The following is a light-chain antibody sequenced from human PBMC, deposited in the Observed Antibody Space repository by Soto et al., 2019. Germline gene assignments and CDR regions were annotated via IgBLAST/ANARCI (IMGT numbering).Light chain of an antibody. Sequence: EVVLTQSPATLSLSPGERATLSCRASQSVSSYLACYQQKPGQTPRLLIYDASNRATGIPARFSGSGSGTDFTLTISSLEPEDFAFYFCQQRGNWPPTFGPGTKVDI. J-gene: IGKJ3*01. CDR1: QSVSSY. CDR3: QQRGNWPPT. CDR2: DAS. V-gene: IGKV3-11*01.